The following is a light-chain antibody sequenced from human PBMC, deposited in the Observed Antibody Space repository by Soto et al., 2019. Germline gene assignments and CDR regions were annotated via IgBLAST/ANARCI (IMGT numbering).Light chain of an antibody. CDR1: QSVSSSY. Sequence: EIVLTQSPGTLSLSPGERAILSCRASQSVSSSYLAWYQQKPGQAPRLLIYSASSRATGIPDRFSGSGSGTDFTLTISRLEPADFAVYYCQLYGTSPPVAFGQGTKLEIK. J-gene: IGKJ2*01. V-gene: IGKV3-20*01. CDR3: QLYGTSPPVA. CDR2: SAS.